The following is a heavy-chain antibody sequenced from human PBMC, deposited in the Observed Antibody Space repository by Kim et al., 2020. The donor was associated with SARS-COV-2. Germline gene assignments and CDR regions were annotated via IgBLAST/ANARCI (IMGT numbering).Heavy chain of an antibody. CDR1: GFTFSSYA. D-gene: IGHD6-13*01. CDR3: ARGGDSSSWLNWFDP. CDR2: ISYDGSNK. Sequence: GGSLRLSCAPSGFTFSSYAMHWVRQAPGKGLEWVALISYDGSNKYYVDSVKGRFTISRDNSKNTLYLQMHSLRPEDTAVYYCARGGDSSSWLNWFDPWGQGTLVTVSS. J-gene: IGHJ5*02. V-gene: IGHV3-30*04.